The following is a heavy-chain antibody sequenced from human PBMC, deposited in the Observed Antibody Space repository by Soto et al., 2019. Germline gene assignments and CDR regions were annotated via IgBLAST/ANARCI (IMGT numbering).Heavy chain of an antibody. V-gene: IGHV4-31*03. Sequence: PSETLSLTCTVSGGSISSGGYYWSWIRQHPGKGLEWIGYIYYSGSTYYNPSLKSRVTISVDTSKNQFSLKLSSVTAADTAVYYCASFGLTGYYPFDYWGQGTLVTVSS. D-gene: IGHD3-9*01. CDR3: ASFGLTGYYPFDY. CDR1: GGSISSGGYY. CDR2: IYYSGST. J-gene: IGHJ4*02.